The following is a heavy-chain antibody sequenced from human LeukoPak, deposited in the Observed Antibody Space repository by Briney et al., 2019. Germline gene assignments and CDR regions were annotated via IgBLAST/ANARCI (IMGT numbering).Heavy chain of an antibody. J-gene: IGHJ4*02. CDR1: GFTSSSYA. V-gene: IGHV3-23*01. CDR3: AKDRLGAMMYFDF. D-gene: IGHD1-26*01. CDR2: ISASGDST. Sequence: PGGTLRLSCAASGFTSSSYAMSWVRQAPGKGLEWVSAISASGDSTYSADSVKGRFTISRDNSKNTLYLQVNSLRVEDTAVYYCAKDRLGAMMYFDFWGQGTLVTVSS.